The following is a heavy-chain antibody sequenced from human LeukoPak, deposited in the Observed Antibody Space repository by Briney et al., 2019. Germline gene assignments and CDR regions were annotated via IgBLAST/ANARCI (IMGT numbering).Heavy chain of an antibody. CDR3: ARESDYDILTGYYRHNAFDI. CDR1: GFTFSDYY. CDR2: ISSSGSTI. J-gene: IGHJ3*02. V-gene: IGHV3-11*01. Sequence: GGSLRLSCAASGFTFSDYYMSWIRQAPGKGLEWVSYISSSGSTIYYADSVKGRFTISRDNAKNSLYLQMNSLRAEDTAVYYCARESDYDILTGYYRHNAFDIWGQGTMVTVSS. D-gene: IGHD3-9*01.